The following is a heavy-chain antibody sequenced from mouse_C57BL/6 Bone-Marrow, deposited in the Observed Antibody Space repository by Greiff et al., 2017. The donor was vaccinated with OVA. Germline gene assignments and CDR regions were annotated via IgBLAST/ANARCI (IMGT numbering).Heavy chain of an antibody. CDR2: IYPGSGNT. J-gene: IGHJ1*03. CDR1: GYTFTDYY. D-gene: IGHD1-1*01. V-gene: IGHV1-76*01. Sequence: QVQLQQSGAELVRPGASVKLSCKASGYTFTDYYINWVKQRPGQGLEWIARIYPGSGNTYYNEKFKGKATLTAEKSSSTAYMQLSSLTSEDSAVYFCASTVVGGDWYFDVWGTGTPVTVSS. CDR3: ASTVVGGDWYFDV.